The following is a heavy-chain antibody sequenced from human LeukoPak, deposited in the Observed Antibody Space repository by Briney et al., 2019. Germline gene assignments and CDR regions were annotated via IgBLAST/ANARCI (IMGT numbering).Heavy chain of an antibody. D-gene: IGHD6-19*01. Sequence: GGSLRLSCAASGFTFDDYGMSWVRQAPGKGLVWVSRINSDGSSTSYADSVKGRFTISRDNAKNTLYLQMNSLRAEDTAVYYCAREGPYSSGVYYFDYWGQGTLVTVSS. J-gene: IGHJ4*02. V-gene: IGHV3-74*01. CDR2: INSDGSST. CDR3: AREGPYSSGVYYFDY. CDR1: GFTFDDYG.